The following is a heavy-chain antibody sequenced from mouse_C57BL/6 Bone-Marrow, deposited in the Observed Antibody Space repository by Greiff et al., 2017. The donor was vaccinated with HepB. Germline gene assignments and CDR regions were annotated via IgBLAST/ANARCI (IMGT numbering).Heavy chain of an antibody. CDR3: TRRDYDYDSWFAY. J-gene: IGHJ3*01. Sequence: EVQVVESGGGLVQPGGSMKLSCAASGFTFSDAWMDWVRQSPEKGLEWVAEIRNKANNHATYYAESVKGRFTISRDDSKSSVYLQMNSLRAEDTGIYCCTRRDYDYDSWFAYWGQGTLVTVSA. CDR2: IRNKANNHAT. V-gene: IGHV6-6*01. CDR1: GFTFSDAW. D-gene: IGHD2-4*01.